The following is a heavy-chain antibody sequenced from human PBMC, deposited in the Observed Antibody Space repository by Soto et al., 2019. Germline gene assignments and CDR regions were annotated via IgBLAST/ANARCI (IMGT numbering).Heavy chain of an antibody. Sequence: HPGGSLRLSCAASGFSFSSYGMHWVRQAPGKGLEWVAVISYDGSNKYYADSVKGRFTISRDNSKNTLYLQMNSLRAEDTAVYYCARGQLRLGELSHFDYWGQGT. V-gene: IGHV3-30*03. CDR1: GFSFSSYG. J-gene: IGHJ4*02. CDR3: ARGQLRLGELSHFDY. D-gene: IGHD3-16*02. CDR2: ISYDGSNK.